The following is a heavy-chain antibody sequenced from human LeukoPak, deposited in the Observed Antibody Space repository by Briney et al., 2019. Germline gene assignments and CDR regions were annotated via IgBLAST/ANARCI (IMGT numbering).Heavy chain of an antibody. V-gene: IGHV3-30*04. CDR1: GFTFGDYA. CDR2: ISYDGSNK. CDR3: ARGRKPSGYYYYMDV. J-gene: IGHJ6*03. Sequence: GGSLRLSCAASGFTFGDYAMSWFRQAPGKGLEWVAAISYDGSNKYYADSVKDRFTISRDNSKNTLYLHMDSLSVADTTVHYCARGRKPSGYYYYMDVWGKGTTVTV.